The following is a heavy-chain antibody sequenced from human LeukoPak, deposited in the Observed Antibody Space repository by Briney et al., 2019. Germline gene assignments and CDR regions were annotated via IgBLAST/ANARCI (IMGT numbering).Heavy chain of an antibody. J-gene: IGHJ4*02. CDR3: ARLVRYHDY. Sequence: PSETLSLTCTVSGGSISSYYRGWIRQPPGKGPEWIGYIYYSGSTNYNPSLKSRVTISVDTSKNQFSLKLSSVTAADTAGYYCARLVRYHDYWGQGTLVTVSS. V-gene: IGHV4-59*01. CDR2: IYYSGST. D-gene: IGHD3-9*01. CDR1: GGSISSYY.